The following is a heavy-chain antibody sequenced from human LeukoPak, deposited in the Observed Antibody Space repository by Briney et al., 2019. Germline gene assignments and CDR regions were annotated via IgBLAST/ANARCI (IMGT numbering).Heavy chain of an antibody. Sequence: PGESLQISCQCSGYSFSSYWIGWVRQLPGKGLEWMGMIYPADSDTRYSPSFQGQVTISADKSINTAYLQWSSLKASDTAMYYCASGSYSWYFDNWGQGSLVTVSA. CDR1: GYSFSSYW. J-gene: IGHJ4*02. CDR2: IYPADSDT. CDR3: ASGSYSWYFDN. D-gene: IGHD2-15*01. V-gene: IGHV5-51*01.